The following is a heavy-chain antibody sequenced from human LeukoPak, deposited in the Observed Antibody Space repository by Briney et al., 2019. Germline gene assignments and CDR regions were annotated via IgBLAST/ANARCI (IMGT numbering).Heavy chain of an antibody. Sequence: SETLSLTCAVYGGSFSGYYWSWIRQPPGKGLEWIGEINHSGSTNYNPSLKSRVTISVDTSKNQFSLKLSSVTAADTAVYYCAGLPKKGYYYYMDVWGKGTTVTVSS. V-gene: IGHV4-34*01. J-gene: IGHJ6*03. CDR2: INHSGST. CDR3: AGLPKKGYYYYMDV. CDR1: GGSFSGYY.